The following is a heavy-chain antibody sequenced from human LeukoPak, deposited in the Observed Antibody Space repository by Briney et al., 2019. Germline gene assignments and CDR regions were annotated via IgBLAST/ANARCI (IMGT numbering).Heavy chain of an antibody. Sequence: GGSLRLSCAASGFTFSSYWMSWVRQAPGKGLEWVANIKQDGSEKYYVDSVKGRFTISRDNAKNSLYLQMNSLRAEDTAVYYCAREGYYYDSSGYYLDYWGQGTLVTVSS. CDR3: AREGYYYDSSGYYLDY. CDR1: GFTFSSYW. D-gene: IGHD3-22*01. V-gene: IGHV3-7*01. J-gene: IGHJ4*02. CDR2: IKQDGSEK.